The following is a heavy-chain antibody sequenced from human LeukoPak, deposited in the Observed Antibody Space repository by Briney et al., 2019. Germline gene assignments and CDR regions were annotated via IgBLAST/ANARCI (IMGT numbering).Heavy chain of an antibody. V-gene: IGHV4-39*07. J-gene: IGHJ4*02. D-gene: IGHD4-23*01. CDR1: GGSISSSSYY. CDR3: ARESGSFHGGNPFDY. CDR2: IYTSGST. Sequence: KPSETLSLTCTVSGGSISSSSYYWDWIRQPPGKGLEWIGRIYTSGSTNYNPSLKSRVTISVDTSKNQFSLKLSSVTAADTAVYYCARESGSFHGGNPFDYWGQGTLVTVSS.